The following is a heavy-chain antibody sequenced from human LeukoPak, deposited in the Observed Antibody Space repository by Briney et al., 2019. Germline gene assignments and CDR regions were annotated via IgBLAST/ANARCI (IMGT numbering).Heavy chain of an antibody. D-gene: IGHD2-15*01. CDR3: ARYPGGYCSGGSCFVPYYFDY. CDR2: IILIFGTA. V-gene: IGHV1-69*05. Sequence: SVKVSCKASGGTFSSYAFSWVRQAPGQGLEWMGRIILIFGTANYAQKFQGRVTITTDESTSTAYMELSSLRSEDTAVYYCARYPGGYCSGGSCFVPYYFDYWGQGTLVTVSS. J-gene: IGHJ4*02. CDR1: GGTFSSYA.